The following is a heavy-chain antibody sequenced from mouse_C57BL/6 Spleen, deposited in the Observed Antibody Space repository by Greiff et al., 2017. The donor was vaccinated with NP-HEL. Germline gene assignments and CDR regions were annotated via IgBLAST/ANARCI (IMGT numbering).Heavy chain of an antibody. CDR1: GYTFTSYW. CDR3: ARGGSIRGGY. CDR2: IDPSDSYT. Sequence: QVQLQQPGAELVKPGASVKLSCKASGYTFTSYWMQWVKQRPGQGLEWIGEIDPSDSYTNYNQKFKGKATLTVDTSSSTAYMQLSSLPSEDSAVYYCARGGSIRGGYWGQGTTLTVAS. J-gene: IGHJ2*01. V-gene: IGHV1-50*01.